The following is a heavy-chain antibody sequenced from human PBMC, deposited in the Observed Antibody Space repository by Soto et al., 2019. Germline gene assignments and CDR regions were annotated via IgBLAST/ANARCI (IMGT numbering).Heavy chain of an antibody. V-gene: IGHV4-31*03. CDR1: GGSISSGGYY. CDR2: IYYSGST. J-gene: IGHJ6*02. D-gene: IGHD3-3*01. CDR3: ARGYYDFWSGSYGMDV. Sequence: SETLSLTCTVSGGSISSGGYYWSWIRQHPGKGLEWIGYIYYSGSTYYNPSLKSRVTISVDTSKNQFSLKLSSVTAADTAVYYCARGYYDFWSGSYGMDVWGQGTTVTVSS.